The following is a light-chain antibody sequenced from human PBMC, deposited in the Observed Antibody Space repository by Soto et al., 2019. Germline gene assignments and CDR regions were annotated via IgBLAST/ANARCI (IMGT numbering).Light chain of an antibody. CDR1: SSDVGGYAY. CDR2: EVS. V-gene: IGLV2-14*01. Sequence: QSALTQPASVSGSPGQSITISCTGTSSDVGGYAYVSWYQQYPGKAPKLIISEVSNRPSGISHRFSGSRSGNTASLTISGLQAEDEADYYCSSYAGIKHWVFGGGTKVTVL. J-gene: IGLJ3*02. CDR3: SSYAGIKHWV.